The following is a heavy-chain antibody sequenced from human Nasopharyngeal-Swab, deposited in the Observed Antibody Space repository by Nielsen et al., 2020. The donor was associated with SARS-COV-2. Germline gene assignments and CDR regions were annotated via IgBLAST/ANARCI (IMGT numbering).Heavy chain of an antibody. D-gene: IGHD5-24*01. Sequence: WVRQAPGQGLAWMGSLLPLLGIANYAQKFQGRVTITADKSTSTAYMELSSLRSEDTAVYYCARGWERWLRSPGNAFDIWGQGTMVTVSS. V-gene: IGHV1-69*02. J-gene: IGHJ3*02. CDR3: ARGWERWLRSPGNAFDI. CDR2: LLPLLGIA.